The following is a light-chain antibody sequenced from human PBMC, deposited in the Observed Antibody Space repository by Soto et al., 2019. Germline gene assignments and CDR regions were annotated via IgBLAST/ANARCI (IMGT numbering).Light chain of an antibody. CDR2: KAS. CDR3: QQYNSYPWT. Sequence: IEMTQSPSTPSASVGDRVTITCRASQSISSWLAWYQQKPGKAPKLLIYKASSLESGVPSRFSGSGSGTEFTLTISSLQPDDFATYYCQQYNSYPWTFGQGTKVDIK. V-gene: IGKV1-5*03. J-gene: IGKJ1*01. CDR1: QSISSW.